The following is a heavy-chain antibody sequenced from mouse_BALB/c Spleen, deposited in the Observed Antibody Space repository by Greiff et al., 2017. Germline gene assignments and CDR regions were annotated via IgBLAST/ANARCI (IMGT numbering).Heavy chain of an antibody. Sequence: QVTLKVSGPGILQPSQTLSLTCSFSGFSLSTSGMGVSWIRQPSGKGLEWLAHIYWDDDKRYNPSLKSRLTISKDTSSNQVFLKITSVDTADTATYYCARRGITTNYFDYWGQGTTLTVSS. D-gene: IGHD2-4*01. CDR1: GFSLSTSGMG. V-gene: IGHV8-12*01. CDR2: IYWDDDK. CDR3: ARRGITTNYFDY. J-gene: IGHJ2*01.